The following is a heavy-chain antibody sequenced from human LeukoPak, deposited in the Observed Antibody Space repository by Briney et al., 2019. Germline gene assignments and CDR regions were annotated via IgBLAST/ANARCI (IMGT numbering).Heavy chain of an antibody. V-gene: IGHV4-4*07. Sequence: SETLSLTCTVSGGSISSYYWSWIRHPAGKGLEWIGRIYTSGSTNYNPSLKSRVTMSVDTSKNRFSLKLSSVTAADTAVYYCARHLYCSGGSCYSRRYYYYYMDVWGKGTTVTISS. CDR2: IYTSGST. CDR3: ARHLYCSGGSCYSRRYYYYYMDV. D-gene: IGHD2-15*01. J-gene: IGHJ6*03. CDR1: GGSISSYY.